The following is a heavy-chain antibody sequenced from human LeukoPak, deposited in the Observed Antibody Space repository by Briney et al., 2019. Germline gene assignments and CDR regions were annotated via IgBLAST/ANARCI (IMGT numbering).Heavy chain of an antibody. CDR3: ARYGDYEPFDY. J-gene: IGHJ4*02. CDR2: ISSSTTTI. D-gene: IGHD2-21*01. V-gene: IGHV3-48*01. Sequence: GGSLRLSCAASGFTFSSYSMNWVRQAPGKGLEWVSYISSSTTTIYYADSVRGRFTISRDNAKNSLYLQMNSLRAEDTAMYYCARYGDYEPFDYWGQGTLVTASS. CDR1: GFTFSSYS.